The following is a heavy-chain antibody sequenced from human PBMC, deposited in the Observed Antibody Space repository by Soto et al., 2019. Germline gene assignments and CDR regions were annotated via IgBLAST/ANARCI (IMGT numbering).Heavy chain of an antibody. Sequence: GGSLRLSCAASGFIFSSYCMHWVRQAPGKGPVWVARISSDGRSTKYADSVKGRFTISRDNAKNTLYLQVNSLRAEDTAIYYCASDFMDRGRGRDSTRFAPWAHGTLVTVSS. V-gene: IGHV3-74*03. J-gene: IGHJ5*02. D-gene: IGHD3-10*01. CDR2: ISSDGRST. CDR1: GFIFSSYC. CDR3: ASDFMDRGRGRDSTRFAP.